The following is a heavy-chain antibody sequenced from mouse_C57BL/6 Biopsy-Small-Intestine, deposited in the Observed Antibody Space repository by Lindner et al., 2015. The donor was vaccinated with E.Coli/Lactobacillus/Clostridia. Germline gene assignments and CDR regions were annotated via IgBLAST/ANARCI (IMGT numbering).Heavy chain of an antibody. D-gene: IGHD2-3*01. CDR2: ISSGSSTF. V-gene: IGHV5-17*01. Sequence: VQLQESGGGLVKPGGSLKLSCAASGFTFSDYGMHWVRQAPEKGLEWVAYISSGSSTFYYADTVKGRFTISRDNAKNALLLQMTSLRSEDTAMYYCARRERDGYYFDYWGQGTTLTVSS. J-gene: IGHJ2*01. CDR3: ARRERDGYYFDY. CDR1: GFTFSDYG.